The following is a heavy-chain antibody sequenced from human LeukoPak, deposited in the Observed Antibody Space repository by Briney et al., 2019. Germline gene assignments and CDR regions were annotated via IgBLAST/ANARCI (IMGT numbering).Heavy chain of an antibody. CDR3: ACSGYYLEGTYNWFDP. CDR1: GGTFSSYA. CDR2: IIPIFGTA. Sequence: SVNVSCKASGGTFSSYAISWVRQAPGQGLEWMGGIIPIFGTANYAQKFQGRVTITTDESTSTAYMELSSLRSEDTAVYYCACSGYYLEGTYNWFDPWGQGTLVTVSS. J-gene: IGHJ5*02. D-gene: IGHD3-22*01. V-gene: IGHV1-69*05.